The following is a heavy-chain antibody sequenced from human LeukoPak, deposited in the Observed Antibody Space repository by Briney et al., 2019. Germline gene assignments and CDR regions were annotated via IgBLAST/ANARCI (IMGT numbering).Heavy chain of an antibody. CDR3: ARGPYYYDSSGYPTPYFDY. J-gene: IGHJ4*02. V-gene: IGHV3-72*01. CDR1: GFTFSDHY. Sequence: PGGSLRLSCAASGFTFSDHYMDWVRQAPGKGLEWVGRTRNKANSYTTEYAASVKGRFIISRDDSKNSLSLQMNSLKTEDTAVYYCARGPYYYDSSGYPTPYFDYWGQGTLVTVSS. CDR2: TRNKANSYTT. D-gene: IGHD3-22*01.